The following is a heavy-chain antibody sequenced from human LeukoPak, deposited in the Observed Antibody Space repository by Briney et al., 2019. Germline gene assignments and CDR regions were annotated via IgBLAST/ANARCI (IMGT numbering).Heavy chain of an antibody. CDR1: GGSFSGYY. CDR2: INHSGST. D-gene: IGHD3-9*01. CDR3: ARQVLRYFDWLFRKTAFDY. Sequence: SETLSLTCAVYGGSFSGYYWSWIRQPPGKGLEWIGEINHSGSTNYNPSLKSRVTISVDTSKNQFSLKLSSVTAADTAVYYCARQVLRYFDWLFRKTAFDYWGQGTLVTVSS. J-gene: IGHJ4*02. V-gene: IGHV4-34*01.